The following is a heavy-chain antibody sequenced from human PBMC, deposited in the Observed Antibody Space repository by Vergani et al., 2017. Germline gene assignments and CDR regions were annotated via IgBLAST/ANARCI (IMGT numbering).Heavy chain of an antibody. J-gene: IGHJ4*02. CDR2: INHSGST. D-gene: IGHD3-22*01. Sequence: QVQLQESGPGLVKPSETLSLTCTVSGGSISSYYWSWIRQPPGKGLEWIGEINHSGSTNYNPSLKSRVTISVDTSKNQFSLKLSSVTSADTAVYYCARGINFWYYYDSSGYYFDYWGQGTLVTVSS. V-gene: IGHV4-59*12. CDR3: ARGINFWYYYDSSGYYFDY. CDR1: GGSISSYY.